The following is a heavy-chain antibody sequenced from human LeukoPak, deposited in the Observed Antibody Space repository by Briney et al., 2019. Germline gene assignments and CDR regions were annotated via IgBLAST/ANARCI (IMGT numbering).Heavy chain of an antibody. V-gene: IGHV4-34*01. CDR2: IHNSGPT. CDR1: AGPFRGYF. J-gene: IGHJ4*02. D-gene: IGHD3-10*01. CDR3: ARRYYYNLGSFPFDF. Sequence: SQTLSLTCAVSAGPFRGYFWSWIRQSSGKGLEWIGEIHNSGPTNYNPSLNSRVTISEDTSKNQFYLNLSSVTAADTAVYYCARRYYYNLGSFPFDFWGQGTLVTVSS.